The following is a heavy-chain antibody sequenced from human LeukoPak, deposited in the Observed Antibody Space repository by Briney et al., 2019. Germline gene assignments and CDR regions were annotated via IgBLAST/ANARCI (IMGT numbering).Heavy chain of an antibody. J-gene: IGHJ4*02. V-gene: IGHV4-61*01. D-gene: IGHD3-9*01. Sequence: SETLSLTCTVSGGSVSSGSYYWSWIRQPPGKGLEWIGYIYYSGSTNYNPSLKSRVTISVDTSKNQFSLKLSSVTAADTAVYYCARFGDGYYNFRLDYWGQGTLVTVSS. CDR1: GGSVSSGSYY. CDR2: IYYSGST. CDR3: ARFGDGYYNFRLDY.